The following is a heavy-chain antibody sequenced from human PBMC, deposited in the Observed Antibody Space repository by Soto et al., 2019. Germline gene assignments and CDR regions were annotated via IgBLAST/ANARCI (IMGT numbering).Heavy chain of an antibody. D-gene: IGHD3-10*01. V-gene: IGHV1-46*03. CDR3: ARDQEPSTHYYDYYYMDV. J-gene: IGHJ6*03. CDR1: GYTFTSYY. Sequence: ASVKVSCKASGYTFTSYYIHWVRQAPGQGLEWVGIINPSGGSTSYAQKFQGRVTMTRDTSTSTVYMEVSGLRSEDTAVYYCARDQEPSTHYYDYYYMDVWGKGTTVTVSS. CDR2: INPSGGST.